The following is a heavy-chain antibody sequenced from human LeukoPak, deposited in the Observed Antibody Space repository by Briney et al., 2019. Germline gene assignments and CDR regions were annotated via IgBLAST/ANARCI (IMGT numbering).Heavy chain of an antibody. D-gene: IGHD4-17*01. Sequence: GGSLRLSCAASGFTFSSYWISWVRQAPGKGLEWVANIKQDGSEKYYVDSVKGRFTISRDNAKNSLYLQMNSLRAEDTAVYYCARSLLYYGDFPGFFDYWGQGTLVTVSS. J-gene: IGHJ4*02. CDR3: ARSLLYYGDFPGFFDY. V-gene: IGHV3-7*03. CDR2: IKQDGSEK. CDR1: GFTFSSYW.